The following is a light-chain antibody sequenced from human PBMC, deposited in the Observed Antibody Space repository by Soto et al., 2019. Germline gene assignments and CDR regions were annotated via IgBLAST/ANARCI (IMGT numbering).Light chain of an antibody. Sequence: QSALTQPPSVSGSPGQSVTISCTGTSSDVGSYNRVSWYQQPPGTAPKLMIYEVSNRPSGVPDRFSGSKSGNTASLTISGLQAEDEADYYCSFYTSGSIYVFGTGTKLTVL. J-gene: IGLJ1*01. CDR1: SSDVGSYNR. V-gene: IGLV2-18*01. CDR3: SFYTSGSIYV. CDR2: EVS.